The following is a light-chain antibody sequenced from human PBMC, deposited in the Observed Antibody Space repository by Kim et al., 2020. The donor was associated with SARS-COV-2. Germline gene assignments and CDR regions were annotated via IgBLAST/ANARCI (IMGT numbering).Light chain of an antibody. CDR2: LGS. V-gene: IGKV2-28*01. J-gene: IGKJ1*01. CDR1: PSLLDSTGYDY. Sequence: PASLSCGFSPSLLDSTGYDYLDWYLQKPGQSPQLLIYLGSNRASGVPDRFSGSGSRTDFTLKISRVEAEDVGVYYCMQALQTPLTFGQGTKVDIK. CDR3: MQALQTPLT.